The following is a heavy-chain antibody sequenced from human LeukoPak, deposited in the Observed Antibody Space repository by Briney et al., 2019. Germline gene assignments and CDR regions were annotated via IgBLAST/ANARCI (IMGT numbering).Heavy chain of an antibody. D-gene: IGHD3-22*01. J-gene: IGHJ3*02. Sequence: SETLSLTCTVSGGSISSSSYYWGWIRQPPGKGLEWIGSIYYSGSTYYNPSLKSRVTISVDTSKNQFSLKLSSVTAADTAVYYCARDKNYDSSGYYFPSDAFDIWGQGTMVSVSS. CDR3: ARDKNYDSSGYYFPSDAFDI. CDR2: IYYSGST. V-gene: IGHV4-39*02. CDR1: GGSISSSSYY.